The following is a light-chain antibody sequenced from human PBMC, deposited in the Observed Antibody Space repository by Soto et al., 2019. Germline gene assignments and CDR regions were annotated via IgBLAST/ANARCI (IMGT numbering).Light chain of an antibody. Sequence: EIVMTQSPATLSVSPGERATLSCRASQSVSSNLAWYQQKPGQAPRLLIYGASTRATGIPARFSGSGSGTEFTLPISSLQSEDFAVYYCQQYNNWPRTFGQVNKVEIK. CDR1: QSVSSN. CDR3: QQYNNWPRT. J-gene: IGKJ1*01. CDR2: GAS. V-gene: IGKV3-15*01.